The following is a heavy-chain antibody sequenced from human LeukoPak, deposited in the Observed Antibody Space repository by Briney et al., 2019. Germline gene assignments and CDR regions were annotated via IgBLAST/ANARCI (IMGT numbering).Heavy chain of an antibody. CDR3: ARDNYAGANWFDP. D-gene: IGHD1-7*01. CDR1: GGTFSSYA. Sequence: SVKVSCKASGGTFSSYAISWVRQAPGQGLEWMGGIIPIFGTSNYAQKFQGRVTITTDESTSTAYMELSSLRSEDTAVYYCARDNYAGANWFDPWGQGTLVTVSS. V-gene: IGHV1-69*05. CDR2: IIPIFGTS. J-gene: IGHJ5*02.